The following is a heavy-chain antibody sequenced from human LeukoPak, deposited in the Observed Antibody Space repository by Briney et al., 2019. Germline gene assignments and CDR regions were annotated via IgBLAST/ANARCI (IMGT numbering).Heavy chain of an antibody. CDR3: ALYYYDSSGYYPLDY. Sequence: ASVKVSCKASGGTFSSYAISWVRQAPGQGLEWTGGIIPIFGTANYAQKFQGRVTITTGESTSTAYMELSSLRSEDTAVYYCALYYYDSSGYYPLDYWGQGTLVTVSS. D-gene: IGHD3-22*01. CDR2: IIPIFGTA. J-gene: IGHJ4*02. CDR1: GGTFSSYA. V-gene: IGHV1-69*05.